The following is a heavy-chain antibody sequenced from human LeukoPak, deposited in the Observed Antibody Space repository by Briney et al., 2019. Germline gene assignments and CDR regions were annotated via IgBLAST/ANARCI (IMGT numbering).Heavy chain of an antibody. Sequence: SQTLSLTCAISGDSVSSNSAAWNWIRQSPSRGLEWLRRTYYRSKWYNDYAVSVKSRITINPDTSKNQFSLQLNSVTPEDTAVYYCARAGSSGWYYGHGMDVWGKGTTVTVSS. V-gene: IGHV6-1*01. CDR1: GDSVSSNSAA. J-gene: IGHJ6*04. CDR3: ARAGSSGWYYGHGMDV. D-gene: IGHD6-19*01. CDR2: TYYRSKWYN.